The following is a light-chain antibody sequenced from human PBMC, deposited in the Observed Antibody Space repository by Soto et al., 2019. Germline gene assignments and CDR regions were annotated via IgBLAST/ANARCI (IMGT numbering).Light chain of an antibody. J-gene: IGLJ2*01. V-gene: IGLV1-40*01. CDR3: QSYDSTLTGFVV. CDR2: ANA. CDR1: SSNIGAGYD. Sequence: QSVLTQPPAVSGAPGQTVTIPCTGSSSNIGAGYDVDWYQQLPGTAPKLLMSANANRPAGVPDRFSGSKSGTSASLAITGLRPEDEADYYCQSYDSTLTGFVVFGGGTQLTVL.